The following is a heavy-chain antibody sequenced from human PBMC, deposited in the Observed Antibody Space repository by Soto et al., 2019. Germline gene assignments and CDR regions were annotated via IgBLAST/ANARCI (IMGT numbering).Heavy chain of an antibody. D-gene: IGHD1-20*01. Sequence: ASVKVSCKASGYTITTHDINWVRQATGQGPEWMGWMNANTGNTGYAQKFQGRVTMTRDSSKTTAYMELSSLRSEDTAIYYCARETSYKNFDGWGQGTRVTVAS. J-gene: IGHJ4*02. V-gene: IGHV1-8*01. CDR1: GYTITTHD. CDR3: ARETSYKNFDG. CDR2: MNANTGNT.